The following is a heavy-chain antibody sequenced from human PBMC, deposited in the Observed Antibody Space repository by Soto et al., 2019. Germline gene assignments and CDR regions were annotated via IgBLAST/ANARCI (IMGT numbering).Heavy chain of an antibody. D-gene: IGHD1-26*01. CDR1: GYTVTELS. CDR2: FDPEDGET. CDR3: ATGMRERNYCMDV. J-gene: IGHJ6*02. V-gene: IGHV1-24*01. Sequence: ASVKVSCKVSGYTVTELSMHWVRQAPGKGLEWMGGFDPEDGETIYAQKFQGRVTMTEDTSTDTAYMELSSLRSEDTAVYYCATGMRERNYCMDVWGQGPTVTVSS.